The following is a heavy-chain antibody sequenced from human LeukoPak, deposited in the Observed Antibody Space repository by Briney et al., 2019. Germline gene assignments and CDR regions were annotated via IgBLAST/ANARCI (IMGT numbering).Heavy chain of an antibody. CDR3: ARDLSLLGLDD. CDR2: IGVSGIHT. Sequence: PGGSLRLSCAASGFNFRIHGINWVRQAPGKGLEWVSAIGVSGIHTYFADSVKGRFSISRDGSRNTVYLQMKSLRARDTALYFCARDLSLLGLDDWGQGTLVTVSS. CDR1: GFNFRIHG. D-gene: IGHD3-16*01. J-gene: IGHJ4*02. V-gene: IGHV3-23*01.